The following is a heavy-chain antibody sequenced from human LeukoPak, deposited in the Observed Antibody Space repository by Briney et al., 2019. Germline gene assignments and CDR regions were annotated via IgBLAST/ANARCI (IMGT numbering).Heavy chain of an antibody. V-gene: IGHV4-59*12. CDR3: ARDRRGGATVDY. CDR1: GGSISSYY. D-gene: IGHD1-26*01. J-gene: IGHJ4*02. CDR2: IYYTGIT. Sequence: SETLSLTCTVSGGSISSYYWSWIRQPPGKGLEWIGYIYYTGITYYNPSLKSRVTISVDTSKNQFSLKLSSVSVADTAVYYCARDRRGGATVDYWGQGTLVTVSS.